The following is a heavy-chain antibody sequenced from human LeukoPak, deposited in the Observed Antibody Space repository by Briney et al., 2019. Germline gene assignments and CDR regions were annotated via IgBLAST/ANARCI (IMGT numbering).Heavy chain of an antibody. D-gene: IGHD6-13*01. CDR3: ATRGDSIAAAGFDY. CDR1: GYSISSGYY. V-gene: IGHV4-38-2*02. Sequence: SETLSLTCTVSGYSISSGYYWGWIRQPPGKGLEWIGSIYHSGSTYYNPSLKSRVTISVDTSKNQFSLKLSSVTAADTAVYYCATRGDSIAAAGFDYWGQGTLVTVSS. J-gene: IGHJ4*02. CDR2: IYHSGST.